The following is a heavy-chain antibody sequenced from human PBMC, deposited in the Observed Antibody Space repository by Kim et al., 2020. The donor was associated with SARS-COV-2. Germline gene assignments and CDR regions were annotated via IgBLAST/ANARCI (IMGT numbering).Heavy chain of an antibody. J-gene: IGHJ6*02. CDR1: GFTFSSYW. Sequence: GGSLRLSCAASGFTFSSYWMSWVRQAPGKGLEWVANIKQDGSEKYYVDSVKGRFTISRDNAKNSLYLQMNSLRAEDTAVYYCAREKEKKGSESHYDILTGYYGRRYYYYGMDVWGQGTTVTVSS. D-gene: IGHD3-9*01. CDR2: IKQDGSEK. V-gene: IGHV3-7*03. CDR3: AREKEKKGSESHYDILTGYYGRRYYYYGMDV.